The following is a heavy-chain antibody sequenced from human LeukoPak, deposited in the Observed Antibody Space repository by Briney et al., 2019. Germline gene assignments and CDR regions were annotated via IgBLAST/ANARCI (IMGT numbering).Heavy chain of an antibody. Sequence: SETLSLTCAVYGGSFSGYYWSWIRQPPGKGLEWIGEINHSGSTNYNPSLKSRVTISVDTSKNQFSLKLSSVTAADTAVYYCARLVYSGYDWGADYWGQGTLVTVSS. J-gene: IGHJ4*02. CDR3: ARLVYSGYDWGADY. CDR1: GGSFSGYY. CDR2: INHSGST. V-gene: IGHV4-34*01. D-gene: IGHD5-12*01.